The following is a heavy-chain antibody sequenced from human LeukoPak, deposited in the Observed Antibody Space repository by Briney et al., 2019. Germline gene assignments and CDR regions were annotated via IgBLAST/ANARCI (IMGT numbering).Heavy chain of an antibody. CDR1: GFTVSSNY. CDR3: ARDPSYDYSNKYYFDY. D-gene: IGHD4-11*01. Sequence: GGSLRLSCAASGFTVSSNYMSWVRQAPGKGLEWVSVIYSGGSTYYADSVKGRFTISRDNSKNTLYLQMNSLRVEDTAVYYCARDPSYDYSNKYYFDYWGQGTLVTVSS. CDR2: IYSGGST. V-gene: IGHV3-53*05. J-gene: IGHJ4*02.